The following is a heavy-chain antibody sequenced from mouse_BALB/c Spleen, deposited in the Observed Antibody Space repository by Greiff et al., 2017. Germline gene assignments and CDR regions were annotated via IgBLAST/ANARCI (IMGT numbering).Heavy chain of an antibody. Sequence: EVKVVESGGGLVQPGGSLKLSCAASGFTFSSYTMSWVRQTPEKRLEWVAYISNGGGSTYYPDTVKGRFTISRDNAKNTLYLQMSSLKSEDTAMYYCARHEIYYYGSIYFDYWGQGTTLTVSS. CDR1: GFTFSSYT. D-gene: IGHD1-1*01. V-gene: IGHV5-12-2*01. CDR3: ARHEIYYYGSIYFDY. CDR2: ISNGGGST. J-gene: IGHJ2*01.